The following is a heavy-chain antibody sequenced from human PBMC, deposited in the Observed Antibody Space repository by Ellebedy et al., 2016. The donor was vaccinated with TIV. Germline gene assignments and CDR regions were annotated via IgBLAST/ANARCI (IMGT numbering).Heavy chain of an antibody. CDR1: GGPFSGYF. V-gene: IGHV4-34*01. J-gene: IGHJ6*02. CDR2: INHSGST. CDR3: ARHRSGIVLVPSHYGMDV. D-gene: IGHD2-2*01. Sequence: SETLSLTXAVYGGPFSGYFWSWIRQPPGKGLEWIGEINHSGSTNYNPSLKSRVTMSVDTSKNQFSLKLSSVIAADTAVYYCARHRSGIVLVPSHYGMDVWGQGTTVTVSS.